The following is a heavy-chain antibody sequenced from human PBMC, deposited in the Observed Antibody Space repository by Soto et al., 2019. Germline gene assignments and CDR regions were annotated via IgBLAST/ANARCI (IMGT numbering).Heavy chain of an antibody. D-gene: IGHD1-26*01. V-gene: IGHV3-23*01. CDR3: AKGPGSYSDFDY. J-gene: IGHJ4*02. CDR1: GFTFSSYA. Sequence: EVPLLESGGGLVQPGGSLRLSCAASGFTFSSYAMSWVRQAPGKGLEWVSSISGSGDTIYYADFVKGRFTISRDNSKNTLYLQMDSLRAEDTALYYCAKGPGSYSDFDYWGQGTLVTFSS. CDR2: ISGSGDTI.